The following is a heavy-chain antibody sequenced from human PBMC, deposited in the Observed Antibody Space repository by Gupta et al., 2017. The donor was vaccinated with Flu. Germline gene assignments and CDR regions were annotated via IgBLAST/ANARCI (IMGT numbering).Heavy chain of an antibody. CDR3: AKDIKKWELFYFDY. D-gene: IGHD1-26*01. Sequence: EVQLVESGGGLVQPGRSLRLSCAASGFTFDDYAMHWVRQAPGKGLEWVSGISWNSGSIGYADSVKGRFTISRDNAKNSLYLQMNSLRAEDTALYYCAKDIKKWELFYFDYWGQGTLVTVAS. CDR1: GFTFDDYA. V-gene: IGHV3-9*01. J-gene: IGHJ4*02. CDR2: ISWNSGSI.